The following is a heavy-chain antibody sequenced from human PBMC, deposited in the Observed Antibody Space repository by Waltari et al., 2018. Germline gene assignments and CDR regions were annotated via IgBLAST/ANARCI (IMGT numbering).Heavy chain of an antibody. CDR2: IYYSGST. J-gene: IGHJ4*02. CDR3: AREQQLVTDDVRDDY. V-gene: IGHV4-39*07. CDR1: GGSISSSSYY. D-gene: IGHD6-13*01. Sequence: QLQLQESGPGLVKPSETLSLTCTVSGGSISSSSYYWGWLRQPPGKGLGWIGSIYYSGSTYYNPALKSRVTISVDTSKNQFSLKLSSVTAADTAVYYCAREQQLVTDDVRDDYWGQGTLVTVSS.